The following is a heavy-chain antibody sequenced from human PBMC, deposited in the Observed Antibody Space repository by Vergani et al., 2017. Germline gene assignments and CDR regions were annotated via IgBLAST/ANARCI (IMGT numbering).Heavy chain of an antibody. CDR3: ARQGRYYYDSSGYFNWFDP. Sequence: EVQLVQSGAEVKKPGESLKISCKGSGYSFTSYWIGWVRQMPGKGLEWMGIIYPGDSDTRYSPSFQGHVTISADKSISTAYLQWSSLKASDTAMYYCARQGRYYYDSSGYFNWFDPWGQGTLVTVSS. CDR1: GYSFTSYW. J-gene: IGHJ5*02. CDR2: IYPGDSDT. V-gene: IGHV5-51*01. D-gene: IGHD3-22*01.